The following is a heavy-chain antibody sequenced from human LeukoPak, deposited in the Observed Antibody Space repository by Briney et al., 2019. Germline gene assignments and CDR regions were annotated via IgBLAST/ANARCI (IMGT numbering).Heavy chain of an antibody. CDR2: VKSKTNGGTT. J-gene: IGHJ4*02. CDR1: GFTFTNAY. CDR3: ARESVAVAGQPFDY. V-gene: IGHV3-15*07. Sequence: PGGSLRLSCAASGFTFTNAYMNWVRQAPGKGLEWVGRVKSKTNGGTTDYAAVVKGRFTISRDDSSNTLYLQMSSLRVEDTAIYFCARESVAVAGQPFDYWGQGTLVTVSS. D-gene: IGHD6-19*01.